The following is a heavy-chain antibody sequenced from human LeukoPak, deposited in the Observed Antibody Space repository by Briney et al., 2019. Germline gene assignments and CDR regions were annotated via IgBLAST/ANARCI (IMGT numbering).Heavy chain of an antibody. V-gene: IGHV3-23*01. CDR1: GFTFSSFA. Sequence: GGSLRLSCAASGFTFSSFAMNWVRQVPGKGLEWVSVVTGDSGTIHYSDSVKGRFTISRGNSKNTLYLQMNNLRAEDTAAYYCAKGWSGYFRSPFDLWGQGTMVTVSS. D-gene: IGHD3-3*01. CDR3: AKGWSGYFRSPFDL. CDR2: VTGDSGTI. J-gene: IGHJ3*01.